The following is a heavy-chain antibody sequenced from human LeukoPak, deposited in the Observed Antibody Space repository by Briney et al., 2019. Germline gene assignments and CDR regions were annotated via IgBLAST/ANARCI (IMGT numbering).Heavy chain of an antibody. D-gene: IGHD3-9*01. V-gene: IGHV4-4*07. CDR3: ARSYDILTGYYPFDY. CDR2: IYTSGST. CDR1: GGSISSYY. Sequence: SETLSLTCTVSGGSISSYYWSWIRQPAGKGLEWIGRIYTSGSTNYNPSLKSRVTMSVDTSKNQFSLKLSSVTAADTAVYYCARSYDILTGYYPFDYWGQGTLVTVSS. J-gene: IGHJ4*02.